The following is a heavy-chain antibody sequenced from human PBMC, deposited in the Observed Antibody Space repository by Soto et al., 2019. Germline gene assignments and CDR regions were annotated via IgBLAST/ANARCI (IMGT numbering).Heavy chain of an antibody. CDR3: ARERTGTTSMDV. D-gene: IGHD1-1*01. CDR1: GYTFTSYD. CDR2: MNPNSGNT. V-gene: IGHV1-8*01. Sequence: QVQLVQSGAEVKKPGASVKVSCKASGYTFTSYDINWVRQATGQGLEWMGWMNPNSGNTGFAQKFRGRVTMTRNTSISTAYMELSSLRSEDTAVYYCARERTGTTSMDVWGQGTTVTVSS. J-gene: IGHJ6*02.